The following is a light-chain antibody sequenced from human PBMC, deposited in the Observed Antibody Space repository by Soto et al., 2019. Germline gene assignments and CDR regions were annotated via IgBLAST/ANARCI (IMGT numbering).Light chain of an antibody. CDR1: SSDVGGFNY. J-gene: IGLJ3*02. V-gene: IGLV2-14*01. CDR2: EAS. Sequence: QSALTQPASVPGSPGQSITISCTGTSSDVGGFNYVSWYQHYPGEAPKLIIYEASNRPSGVSSRFSGSKSGYTASLTISGLQAEDEADYFCSSYTSTNTPWVFGGGTKLTVL. CDR3: SSYTSTNTPWV.